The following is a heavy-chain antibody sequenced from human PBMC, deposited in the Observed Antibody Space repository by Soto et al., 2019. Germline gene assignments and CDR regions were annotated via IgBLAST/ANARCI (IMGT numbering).Heavy chain of an antibody. V-gene: IGHV3-23*01. CDR3: AKGVSGSSSWRSDY. Sequence: GCLRLSCGASGFTFSSHAMSWGRPAPGKGLEWFSAISGSGGSTYYAVSVKGGFTISRDNSKNTLYLQMNSLRAEDTAVYYCAKGVSGSSSWRSDYWGQGTLVTVSS. CDR2: ISGSGGST. D-gene: IGHD6-13*01. CDR1: GFTFSSHA. J-gene: IGHJ4*02.